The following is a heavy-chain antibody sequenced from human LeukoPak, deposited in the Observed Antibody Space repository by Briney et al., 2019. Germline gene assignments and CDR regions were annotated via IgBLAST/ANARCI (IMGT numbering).Heavy chain of an antibody. CDR1: GFIFSSYW. CDR2: ISTDGSST. V-gene: IGHV3-74*01. J-gene: IGHJ4*02. D-gene: IGHD4-23*01. CDR3: ARDVGYGGD. Sequence: GGSLRLSCVGSGFIFSSYWIHWVRHAPGRGLVWVSRISTDGSSTNYADSVKGRFTISRDNAKNTVYLQMHGLRVEDTAVYYCARDVGYGGDWGQGTLVTVSS.